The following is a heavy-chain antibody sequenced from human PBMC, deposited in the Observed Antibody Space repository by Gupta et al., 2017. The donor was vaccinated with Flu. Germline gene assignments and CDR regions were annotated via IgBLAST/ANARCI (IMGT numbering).Heavy chain of an antibody. CDR2: ISGSGGST. D-gene: IGHD2-21*02. Sequence: EVQLLESGGGLVQPGGSLRLSCSASGFHFSTYAMSWVRQAPGKGLEWVSAISGSGGSTYYADSVKGRFTISRDNSKNTLYLQMNSLRAEDTAVYYCAKGMAYCGGDCYSYFDYWGQGTLVTVSS. CDR3: AKGMAYCGGDCYSYFDY. V-gene: IGHV3-23*01. CDR1: GFHFSTYA. J-gene: IGHJ4*02.